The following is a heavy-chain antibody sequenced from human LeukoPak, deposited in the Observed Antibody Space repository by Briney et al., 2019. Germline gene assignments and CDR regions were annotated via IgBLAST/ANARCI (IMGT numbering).Heavy chain of an antibody. J-gene: IGHJ4*02. V-gene: IGHV4-59*01. Sequence: SETLSLTCTVSGXSISSYYWSWIRQPPGKGLEWIAYLFYSGSTDYNPSLESRVTISVDTSKNQFSLKLRSVTAADTAVYYCATVAVIRGVTYFDYWGQGTLVTVSS. CDR1: GXSISSYY. CDR2: LFYSGST. D-gene: IGHD3-10*01. CDR3: ATVAVIRGVTYFDY.